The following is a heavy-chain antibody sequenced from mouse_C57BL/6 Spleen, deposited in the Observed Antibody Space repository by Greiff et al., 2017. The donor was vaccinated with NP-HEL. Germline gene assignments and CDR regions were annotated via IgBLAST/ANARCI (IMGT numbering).Heavy chain of an antibody. J-gene: IGHJ3*01. CDR2: INPYNGGT. CDR1: GYTFTDYY. CDR3: ARSGGSDYEAY. Sequence: VQLQQSGPVLVKPGASVKMSCKASGYTFTDYYMNWVKQSHGKSLEWIGVINPYNGGTSYNQKFKGKATLTVDKSSSTAYMELNSLTSEDSAVYYCARSGGSDYEAYWGQGTLVTVSA. V-gene: IGHV1-19*01. D-gene: IGHD2-4*01.